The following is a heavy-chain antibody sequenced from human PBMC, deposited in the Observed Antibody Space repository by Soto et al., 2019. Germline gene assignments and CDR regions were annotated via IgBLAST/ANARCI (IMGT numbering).Heavy chain of an antibody. CDR3: ASEWQAAGSFAS. D-gene: IGHD6-25*01. Sequence: QVQLVQSGAEVKKPGASVKVSCKASGYTFTSYGIIWVRQAPGQGLEWMGWISAYNGNTNYAQKLQGRVTMTTDTASSTACTEQRRLRCDDTDVYYCASEWQAAGSFASWGQGTPGSVSS. V-gene: IGHV1-18*01. J-gene: IGHJ5*02. CDR2: ISAYNGNT. CDR1: GYTFTSYG.